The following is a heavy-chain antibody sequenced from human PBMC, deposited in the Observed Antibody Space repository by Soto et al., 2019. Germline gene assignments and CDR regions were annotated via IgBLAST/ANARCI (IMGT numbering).Heavy chain of an antibody. CDR2: ISGSGGST. CDR3: AKVLENYYDSSGLYYFDY. J-gene: IGHJ4*02. D-gene: IGHD3-22*01. V-gene: IGHV3-23*01. Sequence: GGSLRLSCAASGFTFSSYAMSWVRQAPGKGLEWVSAISGSGGSTYYADSVKGRFTISRDNSKNTLYLQVNSLRAEDTAVYYCAKVLENYYDSSGLYYFDYWGQGTLVTVSS. CDR1: GFTFSSYA.